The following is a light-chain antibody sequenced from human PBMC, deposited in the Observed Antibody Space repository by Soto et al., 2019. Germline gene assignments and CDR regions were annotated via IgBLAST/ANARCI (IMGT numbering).Light chain of an antibody. CDR3: QQYNSYPIT. V-gene: IGKV1-5*01. CDR2: DAS. CDR1: QSISSW. Sequence: DIQMTQSPSTLSASVGDRVAITCRASQSISSWLSCYQQKPGKAPKLLIYDASNFESGVPSRFSGSGSGTEFTLTPSSLQPNDFATYYCQQYNSYPITFGQGTRREIK. J-gene: IGKJ5*01.